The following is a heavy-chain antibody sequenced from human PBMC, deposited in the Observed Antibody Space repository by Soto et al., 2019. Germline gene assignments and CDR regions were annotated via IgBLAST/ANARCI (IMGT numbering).Heavy chain of an antibody. J-gene: IGHJ4*02. CDR2: IIPIFGTT. Sequence: QVQLVQSGAEVKEPGSTVKVSCKAPADSFSSYGISWVRQAPGHGLEWMGGIIPIFGTTNYAEKFQGRVTITADESTNTAYMELSSLRSEDTALYYCARVFPDGWVEPGVVRGYLDTWGRGTLVTVSS. V-gene: IGHV1-69*01. CDR3: ARVFPDGWVEPGVVRGYLDT. D-gene: IGHD3-3*01. CDR1: ADSFSSYG.